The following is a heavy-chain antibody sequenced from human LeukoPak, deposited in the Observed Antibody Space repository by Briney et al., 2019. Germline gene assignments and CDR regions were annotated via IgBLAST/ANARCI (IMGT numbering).Heavy chain of an antibody. J-gene: IGHJ6*03. CDR1: GGSISSYY. V-gene: IGHV4-4*07. CDR3: ARAHSGWYYDYYYMDV. CDR2: IYTSGST. Sequence: PSETLSLTCTVSGGSISSYYWSWIRQPAGKGLEWIGCIYTSGSTNYNPSLKSRVTMSVDTSKNQFSLKLSSVTAADTAVYYCARAHSGWYYDYYYMDVWGKGTTVTVSS. D-gene: IGHD6-19*01.